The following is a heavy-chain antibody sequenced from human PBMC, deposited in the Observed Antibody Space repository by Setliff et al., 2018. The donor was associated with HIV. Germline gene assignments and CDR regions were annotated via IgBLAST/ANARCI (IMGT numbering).Heavy chain of an antibody. V-gene: IGHV3-7*03. CDR2: IKQDGSEE. J-gene: IGHJ5*02. D-gene: IGHD3-16*01. CDR1: GFTFSSHW. CDR3: ANLWELGA. Sequence: GGSLRLSCAASGFTFSSHWTSWIRQAPGKGLEWVASIKQDGSEEYFVDSVKGRFTISRDNAKDSMFLEMRSLRDEDTAVYLCANLWELGAWGQGTLVTGSS.